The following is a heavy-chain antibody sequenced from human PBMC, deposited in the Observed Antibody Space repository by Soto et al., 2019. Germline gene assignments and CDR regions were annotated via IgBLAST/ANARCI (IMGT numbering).Heavy chain of an antibody. CDR2: ISSSSSYI. V-gene: IGHV3-21*01. J-gene: IGHJ4*02. D-gene: IGHD3-22*01. CDR3: ARGWYSDSSGYYPI. Sequence: GGSLRLSCAASVFPFSSYSMNWVRQAPGKGLEWVSSISSSSSYIYYADSVKGRFTISRDNAKNSLYLQMNSLRAEDTAVYYCARGWYSDSSGYYPIWGQRTLVTVSS. CDR1: VFPFSSYS.